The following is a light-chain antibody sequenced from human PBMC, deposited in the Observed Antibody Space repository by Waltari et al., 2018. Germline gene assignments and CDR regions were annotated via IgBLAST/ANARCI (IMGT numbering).Light chain of an antibody. J-gene: IGKJ2*01. V-gene: IGKV3-20*01. CDR3: QHYGSSPPMFT. CDR2: CAS. Sequence: EIVFTQSPGTLSLSPWERATLSCRASQSVSSEDLTWYKQKPGQAPRLLIYCASIRATGIPDRFIGSGSGTDFTLTISRLEPEDFALYYCQHYGSSPPMFTFGQGTNLEI. CDR1: QSVSSED.